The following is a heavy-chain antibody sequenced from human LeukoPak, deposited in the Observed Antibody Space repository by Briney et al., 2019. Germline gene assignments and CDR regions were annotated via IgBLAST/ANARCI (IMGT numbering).Heavy chain of an antibody. J-gene: IGHJ3*02. CDR2: ISSSSSYI. D-gene: IGHD2-21*01. CDR3: ARSHGDRDACDM. V-gene: IGHV3-21*01. CDR1: GFTFSSYS. Sequence: GSLRLSCAASGFTFSSYSMNWVRQAPGKGLEWVSSISSSSSYIYYADSVKGRFTISRDNAKNSLYLQMNSLRAEDTAVYYCARSHGDRDACDMWRQGLMVVVS.